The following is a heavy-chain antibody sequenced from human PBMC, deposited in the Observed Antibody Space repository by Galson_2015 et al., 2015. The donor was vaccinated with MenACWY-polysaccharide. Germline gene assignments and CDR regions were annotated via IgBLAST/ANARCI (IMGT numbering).Heavy chain of an antibody. V-gene: IGHV5-51*03. D-gene: IGHD4-17*01. CDR3: ARPGPMTAVTKASVDI. Sequence: QSGAEVKKPGESLKISCKGSGYSFTTYWIAWVRQMPGKGLAWMGIIYPGDSDTRYSPSFQGQVTISADKSISTAYLQWSSLKAWDTAMYYCARPGPMTAVTKASVDIWGQWAMVTVSS. CDR2: IYPGDSDT. J-gene: IGHJ3*02. CDR1: GYSFTTYW.